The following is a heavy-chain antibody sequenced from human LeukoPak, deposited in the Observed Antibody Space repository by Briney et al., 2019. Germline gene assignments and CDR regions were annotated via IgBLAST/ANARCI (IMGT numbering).Heavy chain of an antibody. CDR3: AKGDASPVHLLTGH. CDR2: ISGSGSNT. Sequence: GGSLRLSCAASGFTLSSYAMTWVRQAPGKGLEWVTGISGSGSNTYYADSVKGRFTISRDNSKNTLYLQMNSLRAEDTAVYYCAKGDASPVHLLTGHWGQGTLVTVSS. J-gene: IGHJ4*02. CDR1: GFTLSSYA. D-gene: IGHD3-9*01. V-gene: IGHV3-23*01.